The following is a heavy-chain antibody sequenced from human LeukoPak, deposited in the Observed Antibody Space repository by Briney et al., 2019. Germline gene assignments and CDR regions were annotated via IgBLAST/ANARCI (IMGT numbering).Heavy chain of an antibody. J-gene: IGHJ4*02. CDR3: AREGRSSHSGY. CDR2: IYYSGST. V-gene: IGHV4-39*02. D-gene: IGHD6-13*01. CDR1: GGSISSSSYY. Sequence: SETLSLTCTVSGGSISSSSYYWGWIRQPPGKGLEWIGSIYYSGSTYYNPSLKSRVTISVDTSKNQFSLKLSSVTAADTAVYYCAREGRSSHSGYWGQGTLVTVSS.